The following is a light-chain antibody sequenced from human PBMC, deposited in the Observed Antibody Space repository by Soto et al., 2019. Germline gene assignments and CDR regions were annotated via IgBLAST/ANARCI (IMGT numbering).Light chain of an antibody. CDR3: SSFTSSSTLV. V-gene: IGLV2-14*01. CDR2: EVS. Sequence: QSVLTQPASVSGSPGQSITISCTGTSSDVGGYYYVSWYQNHPGKAPKLIIYEVSNRPSGVSDRFSGSKSGNTASLTISGLQTEDEADYYCSSFTSSSTLVFGTGTKATVL. CDR1: SSDVGGYYY. J-gene: IGLJ1*01.